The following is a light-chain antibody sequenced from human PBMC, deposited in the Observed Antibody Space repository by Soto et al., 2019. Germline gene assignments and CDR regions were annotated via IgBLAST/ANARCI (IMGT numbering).Light chain of an antibody. CDR1: SSDVGSYNY. CDR3: SXYAGSNNLV. CDR2: EVS. J-gene: IGLJ3*02. V-gene: IGLV2-8*01. Sequence: QSALTQPPSASGSPGQSVTISCTGTSSDVGSYNYVSWYQQNPGKVPKLIIYEVSKRPSGVPDRFSGSKSGNTASLTVSGXXXXXXXXXXCSXYAGSNNLVFGGGTKLTVL.